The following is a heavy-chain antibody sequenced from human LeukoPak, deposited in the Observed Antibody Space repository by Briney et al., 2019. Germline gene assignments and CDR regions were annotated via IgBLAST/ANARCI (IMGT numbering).Heavy chain of an antibody. D-gene: IGHD3-16*02. CDR2: IYHSGST. Sequence: SEALSLTCTVSGYSISSGYYWGWIRQPPGKGLEWIGSIYHSGSTYYNPSLKSRVTISVDTSKNQFSLKLSSVTAADTAVYYCARDQMITFGGVISRQPAFDYWGQGTLVTVSS. J-gene: IGHJ4*02. CDR1: GYSISSGYY. V-gene: IGHV4-38-2*02. CDR3: ARDQMITFGGVISRQPAFDY.